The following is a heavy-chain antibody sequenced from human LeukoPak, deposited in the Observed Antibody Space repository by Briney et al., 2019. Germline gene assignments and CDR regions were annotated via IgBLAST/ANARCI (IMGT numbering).Heavy chain of an antibody. V-gene: IGHV3-23*01. J-gene: IGHJ4*02. CDR3: AKAIVGSSYRYYDY. Sequence: PGGSLRLSCAASGFTFINYIMSWVRQAPGKGLEWVSAISGSGGTTVYSDSVKGRFTVSRDNSRNTLYLQMNSLRAEDTAVYHCAKAIVGSSYRYYDYWGQGSLVTVSS. D-gene: IGHD2-2*01. CDR1: GFTFINYI. CDR2: ISGSGGTT.